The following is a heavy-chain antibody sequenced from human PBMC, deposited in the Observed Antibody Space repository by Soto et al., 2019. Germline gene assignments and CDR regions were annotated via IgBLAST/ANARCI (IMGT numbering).Heavy chain of an antibody. CDR1: GGSFSGYY. CDR2: INHSGST. J-gene: IGHJ5*02. Sequence: QVQLQQWGAALLKPSETLSLTCAVYGGSFSGYYWSWIRQPPGKGLEWIGEINHSGSTNYNPSLKSRVTISVDTSKNQFSLKLSSVTAADTAVYYCARHCRYYYGSGSYSPWRQGTLVTVSS. D-gene: IGHD3-10*01. V-gene: IGHV4-34*01. CDR3: ARHCRYYYGSGSYSP.